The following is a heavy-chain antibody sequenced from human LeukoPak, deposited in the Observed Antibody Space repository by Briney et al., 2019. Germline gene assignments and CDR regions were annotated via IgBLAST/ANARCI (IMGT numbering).Heavy chain of an antibody. V-gene: IGHV3-21*01. CDR3: ARERGGPDWYFDR. D-gene: IGHD3-10*01. Sequence: PGGSLRLSCAASGFTFSSYSMNWVRQAPGKGLEWVSSISSSSSYIYYADSVKGRFTISRDNAKNSLYLQMNSLRAEDTAVYYCARERGGPDWYFDRWGRGTLVTVSS. CDR2: ISSSSSYI. CDR1: GFTFSSYS. J-gene: IGHJ2*01.